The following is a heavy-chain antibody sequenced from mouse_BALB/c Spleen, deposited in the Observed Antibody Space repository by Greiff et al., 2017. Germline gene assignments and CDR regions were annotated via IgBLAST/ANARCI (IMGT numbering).Heavy chain of an antibody. J-gene: IGHJ4*01. CDR2: INPSNGRT. CDR1: GYTFTSYW. CDR3: ARSDGYYGYYAMDY. Sequence: QVQLQQPGAELVKPGASVKLSCKASGYTFTSYWMHWVKQRPGQGLEWIGEINPSNGRTNYNEKFKSKATLTVDKSSSTAYMQLSSLTSVDSAVYFCARSDGYYGYYAMDYWGQGTSVTVSS. D-gene: IGHD2-3*01. V-gene: IGHV1S81*02.